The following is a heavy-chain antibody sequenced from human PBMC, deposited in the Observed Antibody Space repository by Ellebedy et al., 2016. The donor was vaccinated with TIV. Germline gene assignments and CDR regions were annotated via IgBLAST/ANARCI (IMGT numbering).Heavy chain of an antibody. CDR1: GFTSSSYA. V-gene: IGHV3-23*01. CDR3: AKGRGGGSDSSAPRYYFDY. CDR2: ISGSGGST. D-gene: IGHD3-22*01. Sequence: GESLKISCAASGFTSSSYAMSWVRQAPGKGLEWVSTISGSGGSTYYADSVKGRFTISRDNSKKTLYLQMNSLRAEDTAVYYCAKGRGGGSDSSAPRYYFDYWGLGTLVTVSS. J-gene: IGHJ4*02.